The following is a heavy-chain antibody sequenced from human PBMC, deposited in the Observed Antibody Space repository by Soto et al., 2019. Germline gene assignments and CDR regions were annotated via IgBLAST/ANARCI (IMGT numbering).Heavy chain of an antibody. CDR3: ARDMGLYYYDSSGPTYAFDI. Sequence: PGGSLRLSCAASGFTFSSYAMHWVRQAPGKGLEWVAVISYDGSNKYYADSVKGRFTISRDNSKNTLYLQMNSLRAEDTAVYYCARDMGLYYYDSSGPTYAFDIRGQGTMVTVSS. CDR1: GFTFSSYA. CDR2: ISYDGSNK. J-gene: IGHJ3*02. D-gene: IGHD3-22*01. V-gene: IGHV3-30-3*01.